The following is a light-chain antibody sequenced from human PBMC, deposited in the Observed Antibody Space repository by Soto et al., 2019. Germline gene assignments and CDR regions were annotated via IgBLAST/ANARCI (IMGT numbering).Light chain of an antibody. CDR2: KAS. J-gene: IGKJ1*01. CDR3: QQYHSYPWT. V-gene: IGKV1-5*03. CDR1: QSISNW. Sequence: DIQMTQSPSTLSASVGDRVTISCRASQSISNWLAWYQQRPGKAPTLLIYKASVLQSGARSRFSGSGSGTEFTLTISSLQPDDFVTYHCQQYHSYPWTFGQGTKV.